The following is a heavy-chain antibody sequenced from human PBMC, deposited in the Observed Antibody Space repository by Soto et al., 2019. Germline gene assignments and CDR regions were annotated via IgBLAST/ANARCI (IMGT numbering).Heavy chain of an antibody. J-gene: IGHJ5*02. CDR1: GGSISSYY. Sequence: SETLSLTCTVSGGSISSYYWSWIRQPPGKGLEWIGYIYYSGSTNYNPSLKSRVTISVDTPKNQFSLKLSSVTAADTAVYYCAREAVAGRSLNWFDPWGQGTLVTVSS. CDR2: IYYSGST. CDR3: AREAVAGRSLNWFDP. D-gene: IGHD6-19*01. V-gene: IGHV4-59*08.